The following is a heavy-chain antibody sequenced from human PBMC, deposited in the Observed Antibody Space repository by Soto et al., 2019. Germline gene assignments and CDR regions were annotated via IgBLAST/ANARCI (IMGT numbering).Heavy chain of an antibody. CDR2: IKSKTDGGTT. J-gene: IGHJ6*02. Sequence: PGGSLRLSCAASGFTFSNAWMSWVRQAPGKGLEWVGRIKSKTDGGTTDYAAPVKGRFTISRDDSKNTLYLQMNSLKTEDTAVYYCTTVWVVPAPYYYYYYGMDVWGQGTTVTV. V-gene: IGHV3-15*01. D-gene: IGHD2-2*01. CDR3: TTVWVVPAPYYYYYYGMDV. CDR1: GFTFSNAW.